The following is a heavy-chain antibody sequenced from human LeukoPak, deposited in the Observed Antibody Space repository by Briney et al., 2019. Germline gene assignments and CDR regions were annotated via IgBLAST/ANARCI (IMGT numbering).Heavy chain of an antibody. CDR3: ARQSSGDFNY. D-gene: IGHD7-27*01. Sequence: SETLSLTCTVSGGSISSSSYYWGWIRQPPGKGLEWIGSIYYSGSTYYNPSLKSRVTISVDTSKNQFSLKLSSVTAADTAVYYCARQSSGDFNYWGQGTLVTVSS. J-gene: IGHJ4*02. V-gene: IGHV4-39*01. CDR2: IYYSGST. CDR1: GGSISSSSYY.